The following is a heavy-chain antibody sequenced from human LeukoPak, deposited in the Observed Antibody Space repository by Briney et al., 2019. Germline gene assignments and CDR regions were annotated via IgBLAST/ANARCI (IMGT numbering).Heavy chain of an antibody. V-gene: IGHV3-48*01. J-gene: IGHJ4*02. Sequence: GGSLRLSCAASGFTFSSYSMNWVRQAPGKGLEWVSYISSSSSTIYCADSVKGRFTISRDNAKNSLYLQMNSLRAEDTAVYYCASLVFDWLSTGYWGQGTLVTVSS. CDR1: GFTFSSYS. D-gene: IGHD3-9*01. CDR2: ISSSSSTI. CDR3: ASLVFDWLSTGY.